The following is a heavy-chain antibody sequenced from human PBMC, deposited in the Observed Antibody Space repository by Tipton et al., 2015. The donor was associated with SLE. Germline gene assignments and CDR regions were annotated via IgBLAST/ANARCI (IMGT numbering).Heavy chain of an antibody. CDR1: GFTFRTYA. D-gene: IGHD2-2*01. V-gene: IGHV3-23*01. J-gene: IGHJ6*02. CDR3: ARSSCSSTSCYGPDYYFGMDV. CDR2: ISGGGGST. Sequence: SLRLSCAASGFTFRTYAMAWVRQSPGKGLEWVSLISGGGGSTHYADSVMGRFTVSRDNSKNTLYLQMNSLRTEDTAVYYCARSSCSSTSCYGPDYYFGMDVWGRGTTVTVSS.